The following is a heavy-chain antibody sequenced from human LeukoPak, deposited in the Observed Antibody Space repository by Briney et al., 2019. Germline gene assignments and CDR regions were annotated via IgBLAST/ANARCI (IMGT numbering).Heavy chain of an antibody. Sequence: EASVKVSCKASRYTFTGYYMHWVRQAPGQGLEWMGGIIPIFGTASYAQKFQGRVTITADESTSTAYMELSSLRSEDTAVYYCARGGDYGGNFPWDYWGQGTLVTVSS. J-gene: IGHJ4*02. V-gene: IGHV1-69*13. CDR2: IIPIFGTA. CDR3: ARGGDYGGNFPWDY. D-gene: IGHD4-23*01. CDR1: RYTFTGYY.